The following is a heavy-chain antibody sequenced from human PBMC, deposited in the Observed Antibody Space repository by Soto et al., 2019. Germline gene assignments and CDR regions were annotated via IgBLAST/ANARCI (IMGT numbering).Heavy chain of an antibody. Sequence: QVQLQESGPGLVKPSETLSLTCTVSGGSIVNYHWSWIRQSPGKGLEWIGYIYYTGSVNYNPSFTSRLTISVDTSKNRFSLNLTSVTAADTAVYYCARGGELLTYWGQGTLVTVSS. V-gene: IGHV4-59*01. CDR2: IYYTGSV. CDR3: ARGGELLTY. J-gene: IGHJ4*02. D-gene: IGHD1-26*01. CDR1: GGSIVNYH.